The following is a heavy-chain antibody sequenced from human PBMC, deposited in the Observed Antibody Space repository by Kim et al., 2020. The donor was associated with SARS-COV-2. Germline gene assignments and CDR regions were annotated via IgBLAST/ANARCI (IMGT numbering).Heavy chain of an antibody. CDR3: AKEQYSSSWSGNYATYNGMDV. D-gene: IGHD6-13*01. CDR2: ISGRGSI. J-gene: IGHJ6*02. Sequence: GGSLRLSCAASGFTFSSYAMTWVRQAPGKGLEWVSVISGRGSIYYADSVKGRFTISRDNSKNTLYLQMNSLRAEDTASYYCAKEQYSSSWSGNYATYNGMDVRGPGNTVTVSS. CDR1: GFTFSSYA. V-gene: IGHV3-23*01.